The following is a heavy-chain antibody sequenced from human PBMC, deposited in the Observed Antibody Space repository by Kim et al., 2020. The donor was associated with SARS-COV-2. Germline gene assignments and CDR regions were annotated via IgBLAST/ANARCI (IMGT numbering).Heavy chain of an antibody. D-gene: IGHD2-15*01. Sequence: GESLKISCQGSGYRFTAYWIAWVRQMPGKGLEWMGIIYPGDSDTRYSPSFQGQVTISVDNSISTAYLQWSTLKASDTAMYYCARRGGSYGLDVWGQGTAITVSS. CDR1: GYRFTAYW. CDR2: IYPGDSDT. V-gene: IGHV5-51*01. J-gene: IGHJ6*02. CDR3: ARRGGSYGLDV.